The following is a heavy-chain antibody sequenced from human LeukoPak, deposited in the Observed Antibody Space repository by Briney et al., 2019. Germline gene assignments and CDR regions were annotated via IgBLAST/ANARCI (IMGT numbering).Heavy chain of an antibody. CDR2: ISWNSDII. Sequence: PGGSLRLSCAASGFTFSSYSMNWVRQAPGKGLEWVSSISWNSDIIAYADSVKGRFTISRDNAKNSLYLQMNSLRAEDTAVYYCAGGGEGIITMRAFDYWGQGTLVTVSS. V-gene: IGHV3-21*04. J-gene: IGHJ4*02. CDR1: GFTFSSYS. CDR3: AGGGEGIITMRAFDY. D-gene: IGHD3-22*01.